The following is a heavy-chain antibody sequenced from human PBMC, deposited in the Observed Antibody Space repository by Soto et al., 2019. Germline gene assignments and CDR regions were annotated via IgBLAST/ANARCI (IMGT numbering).Heavy chain of an antibody. CDR3: ARHFDWLLSPFDY. CDR2: IYSGGST. V-gene: IGHV3-53*01. CDR1: GFTVSSNY. D-gene: IGHD3-9*01. Sequence: GGSLRLSCAASGFTVSSNYMSWVRQAPGKGLEWVSVIYSGGSTYYADSVKDRFTISRDNSKNTLYLQMNSLRAEDTAVYYCARHFDWLLSPFDYWGQGTLVTVSS. J-gene: IGHJ4*02.